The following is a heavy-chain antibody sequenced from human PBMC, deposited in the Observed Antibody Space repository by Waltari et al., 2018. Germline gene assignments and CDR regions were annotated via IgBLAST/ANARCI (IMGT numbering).Heavy chain of an antibody. V-gene: IGHV1-69*01. CDR3: ARVVGDSSGYQLDYFDY. CDR2: IIPIFGTA. J-gene: IGHJ4*02. CDR1: GGTFSSYA. D-gene: IGHD3-22*01. Sequence: QVQLVQSGAEVKKPGSSVKVSCKASGGTFSSYAISWVRKAPGQGLEWMGGIIPIFGTANYAQKFHGIFTITADESTSTAYMELSSLRSEDTAVYYCARVVGDSSGYQLDYFDYWGQGTLVTVSS.